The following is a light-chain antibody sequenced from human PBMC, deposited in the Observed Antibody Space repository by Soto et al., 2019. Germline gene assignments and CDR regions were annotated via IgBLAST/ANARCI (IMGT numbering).Light chain of an antibody. CDR3: QHRSNWPPG. CDR2: DTS. J-gene: IGKJ5*01. CDR1: QSIGTF. Sequence: EVVLTQSPATLSLSPGERATLSCRASQSIGTFLAWYQQKPGQVPRLLIYDTSNRATGIPARFSGSGSGTDFFLSISSLAPEDFAVYYCQHRSNWPPGFVQGTRLEIK. V-gene: IGKV3-11*01.